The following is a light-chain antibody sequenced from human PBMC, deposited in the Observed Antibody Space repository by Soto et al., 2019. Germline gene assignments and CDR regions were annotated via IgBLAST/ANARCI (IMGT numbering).Light chain of an antibody. J-gene: IGLJ1*01. CDR1: SSDVGGYNY. CDR2: DVN. Sequence: QSVLTQPASVSGSPEQSITISCAGTSSDVGGYNYVSWYLQHPGKGPKLIIYDVNNRPSGVSDRFSGSKSGNTASLTISGLQAEDEADYYCSSYTSSSTYVFGTGTKVTVL. V-gene: IGLV2-14*03. CDR3: SSYTSSSTYV.